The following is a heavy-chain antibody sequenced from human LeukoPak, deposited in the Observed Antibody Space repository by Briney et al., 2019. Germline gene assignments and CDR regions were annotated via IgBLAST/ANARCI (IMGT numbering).Heavy chain of an antibody. J-gene: IGHJ4*02. Sequence: GESLRISCKGSGYSFTSYWISCVRQMPGKGLEWMGRIDPSDSYTNYSPSFQCHVTISADKSISTAYLQWRSLKSSDTSMYYYARQGPTYYDLLTGSKSWGQGTLVTVSS. CDR1: GYSFTSYW. CDR3: ARQGPTYYDLLTGSKS. V-gene: IGHV5-10-1*01. CDR2: IDPSDSYT. D-gene: IGHD3-9*01.